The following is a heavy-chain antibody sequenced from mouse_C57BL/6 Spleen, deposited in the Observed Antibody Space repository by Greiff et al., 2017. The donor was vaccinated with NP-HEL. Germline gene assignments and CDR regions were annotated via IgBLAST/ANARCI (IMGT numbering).Heavy chain of an antibody. CDR2: INPNNGGT. CDR1: GYTFTDYY. J-gene: IGHJ3*01. Sequence: EVQLQQSGPELVKPGASVKISCKASGYTFTDYYMNWVKQSHGKSLEWIGDINPNNGGTSYNQKFKGKATLTVDKSSSTAYMELRSLTSEDSAVYYCARSEITTVGPFAYWGQGTLVTVSA. CDR3: ARSEITTVGPFAY. D-gene: IGHD1-1*01. V-gene: IGHV1-26*01.